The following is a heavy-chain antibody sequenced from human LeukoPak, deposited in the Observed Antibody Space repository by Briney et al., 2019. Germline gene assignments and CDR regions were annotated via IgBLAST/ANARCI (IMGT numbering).Heavy chain of an antibody. D-gene: IGHD3-22*01. V-gene: IGHV3-72*01. CDR2: TRNKAKSYTT. CDR3: ARGHYHSSGYTGLDY. J-gene: IGHJ4*02. CDR1: EFIFSDHY. Sequence: QPGGSLRLSCAASEFIFSDHYMDWVRQAPGKGLEWVGRTRNKAKSYTTDYAASVKGRFTISRDDSNNSVYLQMNSLKTEDTAVYYCARGHYHSSGYTGLDYWGRGTLVTVSS.